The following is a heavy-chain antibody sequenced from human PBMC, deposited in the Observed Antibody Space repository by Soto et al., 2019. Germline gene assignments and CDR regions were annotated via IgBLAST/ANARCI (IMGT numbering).Heavy chain of an antibody. J-gene: IGHJ4*02. V-gene: IGHV3-21*06. D-gene: IGHD3-22*01. CDR3: ARYGYYYHSSAYSGY. CDR2: ISSSATYI. CDR1: GFNFSTYS. Sequence: EVPLVESGGGLVKPGGSLRLSCAASGFNFSTYSLNWVRQAPGEGLEWVSSISSSATYIDYADSVKGRFTISRDNAKSSLYLQMNSLRAEDTGVYYCARYGYYYHSSAYSGYWGQGTPVTVS.